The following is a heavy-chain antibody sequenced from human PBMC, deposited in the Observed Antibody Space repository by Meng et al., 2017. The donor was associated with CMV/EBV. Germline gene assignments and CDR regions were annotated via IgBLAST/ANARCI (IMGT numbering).Heavy chain of an antibody. Sequence: ETLSLTCAASGFTFSSYSMNWVRQAPGKGLEWVSSISSSSYIYYADSVKGRFTISRDNAKNSLYLQMNSLRAEDTAVYYCAREVGAIDYWGQGTLVTVSS. CDR1: GFTFSSYS. D-gene: IGHD1-26*01. J-gene: IGHJ4*02. CDR3: AREVGAIDY. CDR2: ISSSSYI. V-gene: IGHV3-21*01.